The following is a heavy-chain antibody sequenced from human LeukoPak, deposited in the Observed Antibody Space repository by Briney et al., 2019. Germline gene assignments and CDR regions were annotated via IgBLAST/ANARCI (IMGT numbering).Heavy chain of an antibody. V-gene: IGHV3-33*01. CDR3: ARLSGSYLDY. Sequence: GGSLRLSCTASGFTFSNDGMHWVRQAPGKGLEWVALIWYDGSKEYYADSVKGRFTISRDNSKNTLYLQMNSLRVEDTAVYYCARLSGSYLDYWGQGTLVTVSS. CDR2: IWYDGSKE. J-gene: IGHJ4*02. CDR1: GFTFSNDG. D-gene: IGHD1-26*01.